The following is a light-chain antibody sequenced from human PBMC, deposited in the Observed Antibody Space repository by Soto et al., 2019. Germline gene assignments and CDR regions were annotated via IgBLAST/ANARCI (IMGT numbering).Light chain of an antibody. CDR3: QQRSNWPPVT. V-gene: IGKV3-11*01. Sequence: EMVLTQSPATLSLSPGERATLACRASQSVGYHLAWYQQKPGQAPRLLIYDASNRATGIPARFSGSGSGTDFTLAISSLEPEDFAVYSCQQRSNWPPVTFGGGTKVDI. CDR2: DAS. CDR1: QSVGYH. J-gene: IGKJ4*01.